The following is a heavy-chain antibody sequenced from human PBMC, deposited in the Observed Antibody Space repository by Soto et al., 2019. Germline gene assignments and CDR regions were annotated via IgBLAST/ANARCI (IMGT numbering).Heavy chain of an antibody. D-gene: IGHD6-13*01. V-gene: IGHV3-23*01. CDR2: ISGSGSSI. CDR1: GFTFSNYA. CDR3: AKWGDSSSWKNWFDP. Sequence: EVQLLESGGGLVQPGGSLRLSCAASGFTFSNYAMTWVRQAPGKGLEWVSGISGSGSSIYYADSVKGRFTISRDNSENTLYLQMNRLRAEGTAVYYCAKWGDSSSWKNWFDPWGQGTLVTVSS. J-gene: IGHJ5*02.